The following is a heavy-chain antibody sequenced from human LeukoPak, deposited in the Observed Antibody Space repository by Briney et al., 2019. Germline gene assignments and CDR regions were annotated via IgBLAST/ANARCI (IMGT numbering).Heavy chain of an antibody. J-gene: IGHJ4*02. CDR3: ERDSDAYYWALDF. CDR2: TYYRSRWGN. Sequence: SQTLSLTCAISGDSVSNNIATWNWVRQSPSRGLEWLGRTYYRSRWGNDYAISVKSRITINPDTSRNQFSLQLNSVTPEDTAVYYCERDSDAYYWALDFWGQGTPVTVSS. CDR1: GDSVSNNIAT. D-gene: IGHD3-10*01. V-gene: IGHV6-1*01.